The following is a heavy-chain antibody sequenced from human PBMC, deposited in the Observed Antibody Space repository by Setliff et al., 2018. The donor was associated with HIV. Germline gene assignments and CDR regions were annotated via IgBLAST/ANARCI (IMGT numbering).Heavy chain of an antibody. J-gene: IGHJ6*03. CDR2: IFYSGSA. V-gene: IGHV4-39*07. CDR1: GGAFNTSSSY. Sequence: SETLSLTCTVSGGAFNTSSSYWGWIRQPPGKGLEYIGGIFYSGSAYYNPSLRSRVTISVDTSKNQFSLKLSSVTAADTAVYYCARGDGTKYYYYYYMDVWGKGTTVTVSS. D-gene: IGHD1-7*01. CDR3: ARGDGTKYYYYYYMDV.